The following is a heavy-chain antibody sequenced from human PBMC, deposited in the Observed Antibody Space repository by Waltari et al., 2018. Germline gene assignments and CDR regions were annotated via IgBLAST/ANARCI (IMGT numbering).Heavy chain of an antibody. CDR2: IFHNGNP. Sequence: QVQLXXSGPGLVKPSETLSLTXAVSGYXFXXXXSWGWIRQPPGKGLEWIGAIFHNGNPNYXPSLRGRVTISVDTSXTQVSLRLXSVTAADTXXYYCARQXRASYGVLNGSFDXXXXGXMLTVSS. D-gene: IGHD3-9*01. J-gene: IGHJ3*02. V-gene: IGHV4-38-2*01. CDR3: ARQXRASYGVLNGSFDX. CDR1: GYXFXXXXS.